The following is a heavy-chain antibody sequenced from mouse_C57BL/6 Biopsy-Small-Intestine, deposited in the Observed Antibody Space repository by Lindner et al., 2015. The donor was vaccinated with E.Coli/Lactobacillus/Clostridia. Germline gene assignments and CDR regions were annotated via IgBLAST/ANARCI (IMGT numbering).Heavy chain of an antibody. V-gene: IGHV1-84*02. J-gene: IGHJ3*01. CDR1: GYIFSSHN. D-gene: IGHD1-1*01. CDR3: AMFYDDSRSSTVSGAFDI. Sequence: SVKVSCKASGYIFSSHNIDWVRQATGQAPEWMGWMNPISGDTGFAQRFQGRVTMTRDTSITTAYMELSSLRSDDTAVYYCAMFYDDSRSSTVSGAFDIWGQGTMVTVSS. CDR2: MNPISGDT.